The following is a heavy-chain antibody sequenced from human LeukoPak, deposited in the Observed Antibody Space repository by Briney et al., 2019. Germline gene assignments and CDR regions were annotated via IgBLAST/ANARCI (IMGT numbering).Heavy chain of an antibody. J-gene: IGHJ6*02. CDR3: ARGRSLCYGMDV. CDR1: GFIFSGYV. D-gene: IGHD6-6*01. Sequence: SLRLSCAASGFIFSGYVMHWVRQAPGKGLGWVAVISYDGTNIYYAAYVTGRFTISRDNSKNTLYLQMNSLRAEDTAVYYCARGRSLCYGMDVWGQGTTVTVSS. CDR2: ISYDGTNI. V-gene: IGHV3-30-3*01.